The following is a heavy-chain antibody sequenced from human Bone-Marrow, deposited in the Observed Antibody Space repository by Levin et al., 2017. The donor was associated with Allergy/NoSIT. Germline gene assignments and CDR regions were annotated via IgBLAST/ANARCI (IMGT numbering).Heavy chain of an antibody. CDR1: GFTFNAYG. V-gene: IGHV3-33*01. CDR2: IWFDGTYK. CDR3: VRGGDYSGYYHLSH. Sequence: GESLKISCATSGFTFNAYGLHWVRQAPGKGPEWVAVIWFDGTYKYYADSVKGRFSISRDDSKNTLYLQMNTLRDEDTAMYYCVRGGDYSGYYHLSHWGRGTLVTVSS. J-gene: IGHJ4*02. D-gene: IGHD3-22*01.